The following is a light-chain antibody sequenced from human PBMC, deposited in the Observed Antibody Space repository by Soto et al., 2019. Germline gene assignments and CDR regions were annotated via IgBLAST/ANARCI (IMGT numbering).Light chain of an antibody. CDR2: EVN. CDR3: SSYAGSSNV. Sequence: QSVLTQPPSASGSPGQSVAISCTGTSSDVGGYNYVSWYQQHPGKAPKLMIYEVNKRPSGVPDRFSGSKSGNTASLTVSGLQAEDEAAYYCSSYAGSSNVFGTGTQLTVL. CDR1: SSDVGGYNY. V-gene: IGLV2-8*01. J-gene: IGLJ6*01.